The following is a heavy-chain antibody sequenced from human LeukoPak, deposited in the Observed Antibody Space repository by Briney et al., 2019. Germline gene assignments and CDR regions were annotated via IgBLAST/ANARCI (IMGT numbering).Heavy chain of an antibody. V-gene: IGHV3-66*01. D-gene: IGHD3-22*01. CDR3: VRDYDSSGFLAH. J-gene: IGHJ4*02. Sequence: GGSLRLSCAASGFTVSTNYMTWVRQAPGKGLEWVSILYSGGSTYYADSVKGRLTISRDNSRNTLYLQMNSLRAEDTAVYYCVRDYDSSGFLAHWGQGTLVTVSS. CDR2: LYSGGST. CDR1: GFTVSTNY.